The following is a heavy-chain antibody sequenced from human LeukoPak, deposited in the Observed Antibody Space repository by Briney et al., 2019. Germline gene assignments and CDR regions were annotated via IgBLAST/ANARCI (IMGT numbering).Heavy chain of an antibody. V-gene: IGHV1-69-2*01. J-gene: IGHJ4*02. CDR3: ATDFPAYYYGSGSYSYFDY. Sequence: VKISCKVSGYTFTDYYMHWVQQAPGKGLEWMGLVDPEDGETIYAEKFLGRVTITADTSTDTAYMELSSLRSEDTAVYYCATDFPAYYYGSGSYSYFDYWGQGTLVTVSS. CDR2: VDPEDGET. CDR1: GYTFTDYY. D-gene: IGHD3-10*01.